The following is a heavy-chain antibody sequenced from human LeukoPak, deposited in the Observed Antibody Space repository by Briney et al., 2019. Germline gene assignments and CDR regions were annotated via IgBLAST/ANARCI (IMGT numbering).Heavy chain of an antibody. J-gene: IGHJ4*02. V-gene: IGHV1-2*02. CDR3: ARVDIVATMDFDY. CDR1: GYTFTGYY. CDR2: INPNSGGT. D-gene: IGHD5-12*01. Sequence: ASVKVSCKASGYTFTGYYMHWVRQAPGQGLEWMGWINPNSGGTNYAQKFQGRVTMTRDTSISTAYMELSRLRSDDTAVYYCARVDIVATMDFDYWGQGTLVTVSS.